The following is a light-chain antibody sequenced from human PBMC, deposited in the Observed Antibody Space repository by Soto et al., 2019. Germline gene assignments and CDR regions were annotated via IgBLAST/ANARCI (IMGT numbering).Light chain of an antibody. J-gene: IGLJ2*01. CDR2: DVS. V-gene: IGLV2-14*01. Sequence: QSVLTQPASVSGSPGQSITISCTGTSSDVGGYNYVSWYQQHSGKAPKLMIYDVSNRPSGVSTRFSGSKSANTASLTISGLQAEDEAEYYCSSYTGSSNYVVFGGGTKLTVL. CDR3: SSYTGSSNYVV. CDR1: SSDVGGYNY.